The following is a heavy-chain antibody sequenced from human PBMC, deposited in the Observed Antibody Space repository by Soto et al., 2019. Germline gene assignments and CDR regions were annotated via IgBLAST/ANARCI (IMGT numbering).Heavy chain of an antibody. Sequence: KTSETLSLTCTVSGGSISSSSYYWGWIRQPPGKGLEWIGSIYYSGSTYYNPSLKSRVTISVDTSKNQFSLKLSSVTAADTAVYYCARCLIAAGGGWFDPWGQGTLVTVSS. V-gene: IGHV4-39*01. D-gene: IGHD6-13*01. CDR2: IYYSGST. CDR1: GGSISSSSYY. CDR3: ARCLIAAGGGWFDP. J-gene: IGHJ5*02.